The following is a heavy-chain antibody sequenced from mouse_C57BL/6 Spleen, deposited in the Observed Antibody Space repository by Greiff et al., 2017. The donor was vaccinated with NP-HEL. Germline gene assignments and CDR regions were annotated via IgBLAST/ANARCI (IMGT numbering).Heavy chain of an antibody. CDR2: ISYDGSN. CDR1: GYSITSGYY. CDR3: ARVGDYDPWFAY. V-gene: IGHV3-6*01. Sequence: EVKLQESGPGLVKPSQSLSLTCSVTGYSITSGYYWNWIRQFPGNKLEWMGYISYDGSNNYNPSLKNRISITRDTSKNQFFLKLNSVTTEDTATYYCARVGDYDPWFAYWGQGTLVTVSA. J-gene: IGHJ3*01. D-gene: IGHD2-4*01.